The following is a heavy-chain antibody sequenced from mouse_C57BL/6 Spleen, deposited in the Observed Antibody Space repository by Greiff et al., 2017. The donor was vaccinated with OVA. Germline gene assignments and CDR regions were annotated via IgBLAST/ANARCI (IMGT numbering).Heavy chain of an antibody. V-gene: IGHV1-66*01. J-gene: IGHJ1*03. CDR1: GYSFTSYY. D-gene: IGHD2-5*01. CDR3: ARDSNYGYFDV. CDR2: IYPGSGNT. Sequence: VQLQQSGPELVKPGASVKISCKASGYSFTSYYIHWVQQRPGQGLEWIGWIYPGSGNTKYNEKFKGKATLTADTSSSTAYMQLSSLTSEDSAVYSCARDSNYGYFDVWGTGTTVTVSS.